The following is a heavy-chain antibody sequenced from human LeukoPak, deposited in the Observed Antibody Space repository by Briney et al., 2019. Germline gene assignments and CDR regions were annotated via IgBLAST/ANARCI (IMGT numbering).Heavy chain of an antibody. CDR1: GFTFSSYA. CDR3: AREIGPAIAAAGTYYFDY. J-gene: IGHJ4*02. Sequence: GGSLRLSCAASGFTFSSYAMHWVRQAPGKGLEWVAVISHDGSNKYYADSVKGRFTISRDNSKNTLYLQMNSLRAEDTAVYYCAREIGPAIAAAGTYYFDYWGQGTLVTVSS. CDR2: ISHDGSNK. D-gene: IGHD6-13*01. V-gene: IGHV3-30-3*01.